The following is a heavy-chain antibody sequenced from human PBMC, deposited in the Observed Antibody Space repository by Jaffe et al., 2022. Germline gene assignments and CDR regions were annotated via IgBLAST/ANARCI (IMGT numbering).Heavy chain of an antibody. CDR1: GGSISSGSYY. Sequence: QVQLQESGPGLVKPSQTLSLTCTVSGGSISSGSYYWSWIRQPAGKGLEWIGRIYTSGSTNYNPSLKSRVTISVDTSKNQFSLKLSSVTAADTAVYYCARGAPYSSGWYLTGGEQTSRFDYWGQGTLVTVSS. CDR3: ARGAPYSSGWYLTGGEQTSRFDY. J-gene: IGHJ4*02. D-gene: IGHD6-19*01. CDR2: IYTSGST. V-gene: IGHV4-61*02.